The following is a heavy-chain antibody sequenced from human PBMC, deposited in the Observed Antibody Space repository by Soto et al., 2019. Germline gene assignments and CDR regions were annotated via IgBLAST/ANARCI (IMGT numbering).Heavy chain of an antibody. CDR2: INTGRGNT. Sequence: QVQLVQSGAEVKKPGASVKISCKTSGYTFTRYTIHWVRQAPGQRLEWMGWINTGRGNTKYSEKLQGKVHITADPTPGTAYMELSRLTSADTAPYYCSRNAYSSCYYSDYWGQGTLVTVSS. J-gene: IGHJ4*02. V-gene: IGHV1-3*04. CDR1: GYTFTRYT. D-gene: IGHD4-4*01. CDR3: SRNAYSSCYYSDY.